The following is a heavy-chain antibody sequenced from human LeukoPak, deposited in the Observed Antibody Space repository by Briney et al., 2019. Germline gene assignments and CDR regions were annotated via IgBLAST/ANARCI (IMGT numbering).Heavy chain of an antibody. Sequence: GASVKVSCKASGYTFTGYYMHWVRQAPGQGLEWMGWINPNSGGTNYAQKFQGRVTMTRDTSISTAYMELSRLRSEDTAVYYCASQTYYDYVWGSYRYDYYYGMDVWGQGTTVTVSS. D-gene: IGHD3-16*02. J-gene: IGHJ6*02. CDR1: GYTFTGYY. CDR3: ASQTYYDYVWGSYRYDYYYGMDV. V-gene: IGHV1-2*02. CDR2: INPNSGGT.